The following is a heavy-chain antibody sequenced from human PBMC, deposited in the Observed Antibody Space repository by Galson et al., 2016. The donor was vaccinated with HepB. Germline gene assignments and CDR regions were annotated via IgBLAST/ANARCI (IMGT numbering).Heavy chain of an antibody. Sequence: SETLSLTCTVSGGSISSGYWSWIRQPPGKGLEWIAYIYNSGSPNYNPSLKSRVTISVDTSKNQFSLKLRSVTAADTAVYHCARGLSWFDSWGQGTLVTVSS. D-gene: IGHD3-16*01. CDR2: IYNSGSP. CDR3: ARGLSWFDS. V-gene: IGHV4-59*01. J-gene: IGHJ5*01. CDR1: GGSISSGY.